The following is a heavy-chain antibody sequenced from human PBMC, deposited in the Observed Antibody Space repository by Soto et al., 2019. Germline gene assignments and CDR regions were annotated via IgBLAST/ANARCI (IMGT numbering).Heavy chain of an antibody. V-gene: IGHV3-23*01. CDR1: GFTFSSYA. J-gene: IGHJ4*02. CDR3: AKVSAGTRYDFWSGLDY. CDR2: ISGSGDST. D-gene: IGHD3-3*01. Sequence: PGGSLRLSCAASGFTFSSYAMSWVRQAPGKGLEWVSAISGSGDSTYYADSVKGRFTISRDNSKNMLYLQMNSLRAEDTAVYYCAKVSAGTRYDFWSGLDYWGEGILVTVSS.